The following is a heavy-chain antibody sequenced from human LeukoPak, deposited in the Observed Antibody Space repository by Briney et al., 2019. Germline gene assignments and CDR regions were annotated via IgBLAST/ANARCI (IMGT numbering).Heavy chain of an antibody. D-gene: IGHD6-6*01. Sequence: SETLSLTCAVYGGSFSGYYWSWFRQPPGKGLEWIGEINHSGSTNYNPSLSLKSRVTISLDTSKNQFSLMLNSVTAADTAVYYCAVSAAALFDPWGQGTLVTVSS. CDR1: GGSFSGYY. J-gene: IGHJ5*02. CDR3: AVSAAALFDP. V-gene: IGHV4-34*01. CDR2: INHSGST.